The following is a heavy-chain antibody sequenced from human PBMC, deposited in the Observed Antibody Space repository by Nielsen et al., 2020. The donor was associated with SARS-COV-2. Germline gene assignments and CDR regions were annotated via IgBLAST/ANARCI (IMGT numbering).Heavy chain of an antibody. Sequence: ASVKVSCKALGYTSTDFHVHWVRQAPGQRFEWMGWIHFGKGNTKYSQRFQGRVTITRDTSASTTYMELSSLTSEDTAVYYCARRDTTMAFHHWGQGTLVTVSA. D-gene: IGHD5-18*01. CDR2: IHFGKGNT. J-gene: IGHJ4*02. CDR3: ARRDTTMAFHH. V-gene: IGHV1-3*01. CDR1: GYTSTDFH.